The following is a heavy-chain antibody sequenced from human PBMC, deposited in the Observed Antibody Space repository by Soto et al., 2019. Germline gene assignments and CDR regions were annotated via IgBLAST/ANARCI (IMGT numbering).Heavy chain of an antibody. J-gene: IGHJ5*02. CDR3: ARKDKSGYFNWFDP. CDR1: GYSFTCCW. D-gene: IGHD3-22*01. Sequence: ESQKVSCRTCGYSFTCCWLAWVRQMPGKGLEWMGIIFPSDSDTRYSPSFQGQVTISADRSTSTVFLQWASLKASDTAVYFCARKDKSGYFNWFDPWGQGTLVTVSS. CDR2: IFPSDSDT. V-gene: IGHV5-51*01.